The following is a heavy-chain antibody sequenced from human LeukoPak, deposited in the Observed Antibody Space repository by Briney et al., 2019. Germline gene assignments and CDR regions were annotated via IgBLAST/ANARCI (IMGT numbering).Heavy chain of an antibody. CDR2: IYYRGNT. CDR1: GAPISSGDSY. V-gene: IGHV4-30-4*01. J-gene: IGHJ4*02. Sequence: PSETLSLTCTVSGAPISSGDSYWSWLRQPPGKGLEWIGYIYYRGNTYYNPSVKSRVTISVDTSKNQFSLKMSSVTAADTAVYYCARTPQDYSPPIDYWGQGTLVTVSS. D-gene: IGHD3-10*01. CDR3: ARTPQDYSPPIDY.